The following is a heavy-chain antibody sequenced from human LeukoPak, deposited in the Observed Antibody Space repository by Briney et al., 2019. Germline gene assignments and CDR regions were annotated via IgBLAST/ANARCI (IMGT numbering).Heavy chain of an antibody. J-gene: IGHJ5*02. Sequence: ASVKVSCKASGYTFTSYDINWVRQATGQGLEWMGWMNPNSGNTGYAQKFQGRVTVTRNTSISTAYMELSSLRSEDTAVYYCARGGYYDILTGYYKNWFDPWGQGTLVTVSS. D-gene: IGHD3-9*01. CDR2: MNPNSGNT. CDR3: ARGGYYDILTGYYKNWFDP. CDR1: GYTFTSYD. V-gene: IGHV1-8*01.